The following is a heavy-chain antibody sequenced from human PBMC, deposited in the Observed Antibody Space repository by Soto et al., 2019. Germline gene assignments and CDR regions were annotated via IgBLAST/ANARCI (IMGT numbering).Heavy chain of an antibody. V-gene: IGHV5-51*01. CDR3: AKTYYDFWSGYHTFPFDY. D-gene: IGHD3-3*01. CDR1: GYSFTSYW. J-gene: IGHJ4*02. Sequence: GESLKISCKGSGYSFTSYWIGWVRQMPGKGLEWMGIIYPGDSDTRYSPSFQGQVTISADKSISTAYLQWSSLKASDTAMYYCAKTYYDFWSGYHTFPFDYWGQGTLVTVSS. CDR2: IYPGDSDT.